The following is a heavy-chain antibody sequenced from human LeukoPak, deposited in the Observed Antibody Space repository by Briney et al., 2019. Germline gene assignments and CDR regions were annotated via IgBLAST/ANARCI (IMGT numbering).Heavy chain of an antibody. CDR2: ISSTGAYI. CDR3: ARVSSNPYSRGYYHFDY. D-gene: IGHD6-25*01. CDR1: GFAFNTYT. Sequence: GGSLRLSCAAPGFAFNTYTMNWVRQTPGKGLEWASSISSTGAYIYHADSMDGRFTVSRDNARNLLYLHMNSLRAEDSAMYFCARVSSNPYSRGYYHFDYWGQGTLVTVSS. J-gene: IGHJ4*02. V-gene: IGHV3-21*01.